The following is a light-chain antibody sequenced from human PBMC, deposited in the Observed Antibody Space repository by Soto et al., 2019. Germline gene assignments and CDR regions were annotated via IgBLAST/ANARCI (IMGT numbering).Light chain of an antibody. V-gene: IGKV1-17*03. J-gene: IGKJ1*01. CDR2: GAS. Sequence: DIQMTQSPSAMSASVGDRVTITCRASQGINNYLDWFQQKPGKVPKRLIYGASSLQSGVPSRFSGSGSGTEFTLTISSLQPEDFATYYCLQHNSYPPTFGQVTKVEIK. CDR3: LQHNSYPPT. CDR1: QGINNY.